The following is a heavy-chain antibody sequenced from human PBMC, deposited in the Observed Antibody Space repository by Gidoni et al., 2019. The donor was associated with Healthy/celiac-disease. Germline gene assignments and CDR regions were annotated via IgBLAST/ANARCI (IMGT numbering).Heavy chain of an antibody. CDR1: GFTFGAYA. D-gene: IGHD6-13*01. Sequence: EVQLVESGGGFVQPGRSLRLSCTASGFTFGAYAMCWFRQAPGKGLEWVGFIRSKAYGGTTEYAASGKGRFTISRDDSKSIAYLQMNSLKTEDTAVYYCTRDGRVYSSSWGYYYYGMDVWGQGTTVTVSS. J-gene: IGHJ6*02. CDR3: TRDGRVYSSSWGYYYYGMDV. V-gene: IGHV3-49*03. CDR2: IRSKAYGGTT.